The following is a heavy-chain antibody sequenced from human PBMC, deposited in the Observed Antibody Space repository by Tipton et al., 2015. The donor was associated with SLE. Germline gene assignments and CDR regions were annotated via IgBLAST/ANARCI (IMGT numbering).Heavy chain of an antibody. Sequence: TLSLTCIISGDSINSNYWTWIRQPPGEGMEWIGYISDSRSTSYNPSLKSRVTMSLDTSRNQFSLRLTSVTAADTAIYYCSRGGASSKWLDPWGQGTLVTVSS. V-gene: IGHV4-59*13. D-gene: IGHD6-6*01. J-gene: IGHJ5*02. CDR3: SRGGASSKWLDP. CDR1: GDSINSNY. CDR2: ISDSRST.